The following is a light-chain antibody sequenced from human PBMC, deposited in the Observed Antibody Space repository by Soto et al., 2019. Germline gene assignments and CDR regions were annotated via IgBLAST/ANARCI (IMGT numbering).Light chain of an antibody. CDR2: DAS. V-gene: IGKV3-11*01. CDR3: QQRSNWPIT. J-gene: IGKJ5*01. CDR1: QSVSSY. Sequence: EIVLTQSPATLSLSPGERATLYCRASQSVSSYLAWYQQTPGQAPRLLIYDASNRATGIPARFSGSGSGTDFTLTISSLEPEDFAVYYCQQRSNWPITCGQGTRREIK.